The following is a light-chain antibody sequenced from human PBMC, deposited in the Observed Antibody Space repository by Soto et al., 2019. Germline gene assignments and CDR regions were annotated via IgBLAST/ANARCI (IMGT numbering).Light chain of an antibody. J-gene: IGLJ2*01. CDR2: TNN. V-gene: IGLV1-44*01. Sequence: QSVLTQPPSASGTPGQRVTISCSGSSSNIGSNTVNWYQQLPGTAPKLLIYTNNQRPSGVPDRFSGSKSGTSASLAISGLQSEDEADYYCAAWDDILMEVPFGGGTKLTVL. CDR3: AAWDDILMEVP. CDR1: SSNIGSNT.